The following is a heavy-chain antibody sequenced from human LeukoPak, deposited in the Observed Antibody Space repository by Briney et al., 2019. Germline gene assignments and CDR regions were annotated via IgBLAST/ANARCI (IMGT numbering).Heavy chain of an antibody. V-gene: IGHV4-39*01. CDR1: GGSISSSSYY. D-gene: IGHD1-7*01. CDR3: ARRDNWNYGSWFDP. J-gene: IGHJ5*02. CDR2: IYYSGST. Sequence: SETLSLTGTVSGGSISSSSYYWGGFRQPPGRGLGWIGSIYYSGSTYYNPSLKSRVTISVDTSKNQFSLKLSSVTAADTAVYYCARRDNWNYGSWFDPWGQGTLVTVSS.